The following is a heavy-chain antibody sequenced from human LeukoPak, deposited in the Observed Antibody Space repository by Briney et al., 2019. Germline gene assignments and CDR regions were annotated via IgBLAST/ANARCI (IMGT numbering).Heavy chain of an antibody. CDR3: ARGSSMVRGVTFDY. CDR1: GGTFSSYA. J-gene: IGHJ4*02. V-gene: IGHV1-69*06. Sequence: SVKVSCKASGGTFSSYAISWVRQAPGQGLEWMGGIIPIFGTANYAQEFQGRVTITADKSTSTAYMELSSLRSEDTAVYYCARGSSMVRGVTFDYWGQGTLVTVSS. CDR2: IIPIFGTA. D-gene: IGHD3-10*01.